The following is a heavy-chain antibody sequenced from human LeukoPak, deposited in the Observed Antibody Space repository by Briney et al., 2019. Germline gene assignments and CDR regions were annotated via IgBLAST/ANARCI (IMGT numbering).Heavy chain of an antibody. Sequence: PGGSLRLSCAASGLTFSDYYMSWVRQAPGKGLEWVSYISSSGSTIYYADSLQGPFTISRDNAKNSLYLQMNSLRAEDTAVYYCAGALPSVFWSQGTLVTVSS. J-gene: IGHJ4*02. CDR2: ISSSGSTI. D-gene: IGHD2-2*01. CDR1: GLTFSDYY. V-gene: IGHV3-11*04. CDR3: AGALPSVF.